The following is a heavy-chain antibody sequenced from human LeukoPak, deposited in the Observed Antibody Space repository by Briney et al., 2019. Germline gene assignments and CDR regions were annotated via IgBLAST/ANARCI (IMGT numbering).Heavy chain of an antibody. J-gene: IGHJ4*02. V-gene: IGHV4-30-2*01. CDR1: GFSFSNYA. CDR2: IYHSGST. CDR3: AREPVGFDY. Sequence: LRLSCAASGFSFSNYAISWVRQVPGKGLEWIGYIYHSGSTYYNPSLKSRVTISVDRSKNQFSLKLSSVTAADTAVYYCAREPVGFDYWGQGTLVTVSS. D-gene: IGHD4-23*01.